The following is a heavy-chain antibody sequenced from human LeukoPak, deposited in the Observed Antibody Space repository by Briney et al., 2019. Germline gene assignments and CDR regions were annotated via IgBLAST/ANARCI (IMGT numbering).Heavy chain of an antibody. J-gene: IGHJ3*02. D-gene: IGHD6-13*01. Sequence: SVKVSCKASGGTFSSYAISWVRQAPGQGLEWMGRIIPILGIANYAQKFQGRVTITADKSTSTAYMELSSLRSEDTAVYYCTRDTSIAAAGASDAFDIWGQGTMVTVSS. CDR1: GGTFSSYA. V-gene: IGHV1-69*04. CDR3: TRDTSIAAAGASDAFDI. CDR2: IIPILGIA.